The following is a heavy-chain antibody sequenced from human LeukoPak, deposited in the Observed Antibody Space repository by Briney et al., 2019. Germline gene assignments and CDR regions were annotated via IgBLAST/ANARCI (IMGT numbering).Heavy chain of an antibody. D-gene: IGHD3-22*01. V-gene: IGHV4-30-2*01. CDR1: GGSISSGSYS. CDR2: IYHSGST. CDR3: ARVRYYYDSSGYMTLDY. J-gene: IGHJ4*02. Sequence: SQTLSLTCAVSGGSISSGSYSWNWIRQPPGKDLEWIGYIYHSGSTYYNPSLKSRVTISVDRSKNQFSLKLSSVTAADTAVYYCARVRYYYDSSGYMTLDYWGQGTLVTVSS.